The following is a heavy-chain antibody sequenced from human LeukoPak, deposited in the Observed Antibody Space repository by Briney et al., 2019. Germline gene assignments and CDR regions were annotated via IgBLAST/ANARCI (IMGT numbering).Heavy chain of an antibody. J-gene: IGHJ6*03. V-gene: IGHV4-34*01. Sequence: SETLSFTCAVYGGSFSGYYWSWIRQPPGKGLEWIGEINHSGSTNYNPSLKSRVTISVDTSKNQFSLKLSSVTAADTAVYYCARERRYFDWLFSYYYYYMDVWGKGTTVTVSS. CDR3: ARERRYFDWLFSYYYYYMDV. CDR2: INHSGST. CDR1: GGSFSGYY. D-gene: IGHD3-9*01.